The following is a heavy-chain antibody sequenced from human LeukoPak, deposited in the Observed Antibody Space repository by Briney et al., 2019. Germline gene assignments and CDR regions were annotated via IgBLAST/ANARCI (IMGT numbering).Heavy chain of an antibody. CDR2: LNPDGSRK. V-gene: IGHV3-7*01. D-gene: IGHD3-3*01. Sequence: HPGGSLRLSCAASGFAFSSYWMTWVRQAPGKGLEWVANLNPDGSRKFYVDSVKGRFTISRDNAKNSLYLQMHSLRAEDTALYHCARDAYDDSSESWGQGTLVTVSS. J-gene: IGHJ5*02. CDR1: GFAFSSYW. CDR3: ARDAYDDSSES.